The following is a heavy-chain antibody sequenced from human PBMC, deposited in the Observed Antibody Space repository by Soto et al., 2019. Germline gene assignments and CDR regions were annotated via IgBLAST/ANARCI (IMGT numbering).Heavy chain of an antibody. V-gene: IGHV3-7*01. CDR2: INQDGSEK. CDR3: TRGRQTFS. J-gene: IGHJ5*02. CDR1: GFIFSSYW. Sequence: EVQLVESGGGLVQPGGSLRLSCAASGFIFSSYWMSWVRQAPGKGLEWVAHINQDGSEKYYVDYVKGRFTISRDNAKNSLYLQMDSRRAEVTAGDYCTRGRQTFSWGQGTLVTVSS.